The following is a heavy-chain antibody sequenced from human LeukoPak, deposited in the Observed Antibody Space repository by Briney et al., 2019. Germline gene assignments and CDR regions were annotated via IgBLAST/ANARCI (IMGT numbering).Heavy chain of an antibody. CDR3: AGGSGWLIDS. CDR2: IKQDGSEK. CDR1: GFTFSTYY. D-gene: IGHD6-19*01. J-gene: IGHJ4*02. V-gene: IGHV3-7*05. Sequence: PGGSLRLSCAASGFTFSTYYMAWVRQAAGKGLEWVANIKQDGSEKFYVDSVKGRFTISRDNGRNSLYLQMNRLRAEDTAVYYCAGGSGWLIDSWGRGTLVTASS.